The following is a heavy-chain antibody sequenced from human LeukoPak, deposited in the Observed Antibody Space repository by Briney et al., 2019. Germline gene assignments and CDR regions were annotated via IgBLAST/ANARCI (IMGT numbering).Heavy chain of an antibody. D-gene: IGHD3-10*02. Sequence: GGSLRLSCAASGFTFSSYAMSWVRQAPGKGLEWVSAISGSGGSTYYADSVKGRFTISRDNSKNSLYLQMNSLRAEDTAVYYCASCSHGSYYYGMDVWGQGTTVTVSS. CDR2: ISGSGGST. CDR1: GFTFSSYA. V-gene: IGHV3-23*01. J-gene: IGHJ6*02. CDR3: ASCSHGSYYYGMDV.